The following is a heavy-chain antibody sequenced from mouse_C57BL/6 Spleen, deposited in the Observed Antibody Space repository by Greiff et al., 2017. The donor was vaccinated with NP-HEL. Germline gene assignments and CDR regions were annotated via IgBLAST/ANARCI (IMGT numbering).Heavy chain of an antibody. D-gene: IGHD1-1*01. V-gene: IGHV1-72*01. CDR2: IDPNSGGT. J-gene: IGHJ1*03. CDR1: GYTFTSYW. CDR3: ARFYYGSSYVSYWYFDV. Sequence: QVQLQQPGAELVKPGASVKLSCKASGYTFTSYWMHWVKQRPGRGLEWIGRIDPNSGGTKYNEKFKSKATLTVDKPSSTAYMQLSSLTSEDSAVYYGARFYYGSSYVSYWYFDVWGTGTTVTVSS.